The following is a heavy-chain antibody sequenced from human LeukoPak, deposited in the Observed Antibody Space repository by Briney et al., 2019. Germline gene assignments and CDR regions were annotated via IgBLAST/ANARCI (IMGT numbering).Heavy chain of an antibody. CDR3: ARRSTKENGFDF. J-gene: IGHJ4*02. D-gene: IGHD1-1*01. CDR2: IYYSGTT. V-gene: IGHV4-39*01. CDR1: GGSISSSNDY. Sequence: PSETLSLTCTVSGGSISSSNDYWGWVRQPPGKGLEWIGSIYYSGTTYYSPSLKSRVTISLDTSKNQFSLKLTSVTAADTAVYYCARRSTKENGFDFWGQGTLVTVSS.